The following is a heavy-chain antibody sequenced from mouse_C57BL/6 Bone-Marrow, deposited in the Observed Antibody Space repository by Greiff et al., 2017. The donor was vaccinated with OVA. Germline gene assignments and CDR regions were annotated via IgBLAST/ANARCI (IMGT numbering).Heavy chain of an antibody. D-gene: IGHD1-1*01. CDR2: IYPRSGNT. V-gene: IGHV1-81*01. CDR1: GYTFTSYG. CDR3: AREYYGSRPWFAD. Sequence: QVQLQQSGAELARPGASVKLSCKASGYTFTSYGISWVKQRTGQGLEWIGEIYPRSGNTYYNEKFKGKATLTADKSSSTAYMELRSLTSEDSAVYFCAREYYGSRPWFADWGQGTLVTVSA. J-gene: IGHJ3*01.